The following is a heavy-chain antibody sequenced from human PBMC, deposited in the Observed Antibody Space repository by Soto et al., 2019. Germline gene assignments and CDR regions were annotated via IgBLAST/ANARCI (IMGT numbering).Heavy chain of an antibody. CDR1: GYTFTGYY. D-gene: IGHD1-26*01. CDR2: INPNSGGT. Sequence: GASVKVSCKASGYTFTGYYIHWVRQAPGQGLEWMGWINPNSGGTNYAQKFQGWVTMTRDTSISTAYMELSRLRSDDTAVYYCARSGSYFEYYYGMDVWGQGTTVTVSS. CDR3: ARSGSYFEYYYGMDV. V-gene: IGHV1-2*04. J-gene: IGHJ6*02.